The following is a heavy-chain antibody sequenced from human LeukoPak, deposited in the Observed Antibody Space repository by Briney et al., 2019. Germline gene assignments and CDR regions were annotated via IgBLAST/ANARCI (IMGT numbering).Heavy chain of an antibody. CDR3: APFSAVTHYYFDY. J-gene: IGHJ4*02. CDR2: ISPDSGYI. V-gene: IGHV3-21*01. Sequence: GGSLRLSCAASGFTFSSHSLMWVRQAQGKGLEWVSSISPDSGYIYYADSVKGRFTISRDNAENSLFLQMNSLGAEDTAVYYCAPFSAVTHYYFDYWGQGTLVTVSS. CDR1: GFTFSSHS. D-gene: IGHD6-13*01.